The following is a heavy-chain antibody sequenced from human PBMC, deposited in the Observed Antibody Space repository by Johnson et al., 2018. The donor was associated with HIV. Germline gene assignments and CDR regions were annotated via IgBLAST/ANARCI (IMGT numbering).Heavy chain of an antibody. J-gene: IGHJ3*02. V-gene: IGHV3-30*04. D-gene: IGHD3-16*01. CDR1: GFTFSSYA. CDR3: AKPPSMGADAFDI. CDR2: ISVTGSVI. Sequence: QVQLVESGGGVVQPGRSLRLSCAASGFTFSSYAMHWVRQAPGKGLEWLSYISVTGSVIYYADSVTGRFTISRDNSKNTLYLQMNSLGPEDTAVYYCAKPPSMGADAFDIWGQGTMVTVSS.